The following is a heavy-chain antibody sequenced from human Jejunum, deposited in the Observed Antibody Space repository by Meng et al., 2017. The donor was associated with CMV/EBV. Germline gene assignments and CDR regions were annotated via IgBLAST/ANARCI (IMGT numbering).Heavy chain of an antibody. J-gene: IGHJ4*02. CDR2: IRNDESNK. CDR1: GFTSSSYG. D-gene: IGHD1-26*01. V-gene: IGHV3-30*02. Sequence: QVQLVESXXGXVQPGXXMRLSCAASGFTSSSYGIHWVRQAPGKGLEWVAFIRNDESNKYYTDSVKGRFTISRDNSKNTLYLQMDSLTAEDAAVYYCAQEGGEHYWGQGTLVTVSS. CDR3: AQEGGEHY.